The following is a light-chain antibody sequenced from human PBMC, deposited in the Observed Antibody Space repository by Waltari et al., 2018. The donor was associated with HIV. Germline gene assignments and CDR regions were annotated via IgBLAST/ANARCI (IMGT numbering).Light chain of an antibody. CDR1: QSISNF. V-gene: IGKV1-39*01. CDR2: AES. Sequence: DIQMTQSPSSLSASVGARVTITCRASQSISNFLNCYQQKPGKAPKLLSYAESSLQSGVPSRFRGSGYGTDFTLTISSLQPEDVSTYYCQQKNSTRECTFGPGTKVNNK. CDR3: QQKNSTRECT. J-gene: IGKJ3*01.